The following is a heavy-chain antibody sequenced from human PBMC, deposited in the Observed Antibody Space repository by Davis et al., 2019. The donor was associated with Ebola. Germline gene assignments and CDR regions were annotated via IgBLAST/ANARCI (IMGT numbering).Heavy chain of an antibody. CDR3: GNLRSGYGDY. CDR1: GGSMYSSSYY. D-gene: IGHD3-22*01. Sequence: SETLSLTCTVSGGSMYSSSYYWGWICQPPGKGLEWIGSIYDSGSTYYNPSLKSRLTISVDTPKNQFSLELSSVTAADTAVYYCGNLRSGYGDYWGQGTLVTVSS. V-gene: IGHV4-39*01. CDR2: IYDSGST. J-gene: IGHJ4*02.